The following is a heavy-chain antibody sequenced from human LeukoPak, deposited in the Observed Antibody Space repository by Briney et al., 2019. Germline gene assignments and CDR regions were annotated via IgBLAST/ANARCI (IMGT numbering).Heavy chain of an antibody. D-gene: IGHD3-9*01. CDR3: ARVGAGVLTGYYYGMDV. CDR2: ISAYNGNT. CDR1: GYTFTSYG. J-gene: IGHJ6*02. Sequence: GASVKVSCKASGYTFTSYGISWVRQAPGQGLEWMGWISAYNGNTNYAQKLQGRVTMTTDTSTSTAYMELRSLRSGDTAVYYCARVGAGVLTGYYYGMDVWGQGTTVTVSS. V-gene: IGHV1-18*01.